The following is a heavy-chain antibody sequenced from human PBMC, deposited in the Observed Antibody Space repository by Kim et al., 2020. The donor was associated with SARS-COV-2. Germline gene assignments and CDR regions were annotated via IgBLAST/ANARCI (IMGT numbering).Heavy chain of an antibody. CDR3: ARERDGYNYD. V-gene: IGHV4-39*07. Sequence: SETLSLTCTVSGGSISSSSYYWGWIRQPPGKGLEWIGSIYYSGSTYYNPSLKSRVTISVDTSKNQFSLKLSSVTAADTAVYYCARERDGYNYDWGQGTLVTVSS. J-gene: IGHJ4*02. CDR2: IYYSGST. CDR1: GGSISSSSYY. D-gene: IGHD5-12*01.